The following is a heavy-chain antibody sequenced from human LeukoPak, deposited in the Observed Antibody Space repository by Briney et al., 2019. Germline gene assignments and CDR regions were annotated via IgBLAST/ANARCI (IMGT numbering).Heavy chain of an antibody. J-gene: IGHJ6*02. CDR2: ISGSGGST. V-gene: IGHV3-23*01. CDR1: GFTLSSYA. D-gene: IGHD3-3*01. CDR3: AKDLTIFGGPMDV. Sequence: PGGSLRLSCAASGFTLSSYAMSWVRQAPGKGLEWVSAISGSGGSTYYADSVKGRFTISRDNSKNTLYLQMNSLRAEDTAVYYCAKDLTIFGGPMDVWGQGTTVTVSS.